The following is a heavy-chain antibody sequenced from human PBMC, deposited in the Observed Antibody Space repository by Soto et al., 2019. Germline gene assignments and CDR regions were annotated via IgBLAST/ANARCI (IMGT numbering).Heavy chain of an antibody. Sequence: VASVKVSCKASGYSFTTYFMHWVRQAPGQGLEWMGRINPSTGSTSYAQKFQGRVTMTRDTSTSTVYMELSSLRSEDTAVFYCARGSGSFIYGMDVWGQGTKVTVSS. CDR2: INPSTGST. D-gene: IGHD3-10*01. J-gene: IGHJ6*02. V-gene: IGHV1-46*01. CDR3: ARGSGSFIYGMDV. CDR1: GYSFTTYF.